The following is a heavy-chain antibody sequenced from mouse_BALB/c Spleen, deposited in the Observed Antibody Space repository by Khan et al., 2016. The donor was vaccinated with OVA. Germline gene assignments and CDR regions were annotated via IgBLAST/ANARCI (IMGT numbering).Heavy chain of an antibody. CDR1: GFTFNSYG. Sequence: EVELVESGGGLVQPGGSRKLSCAASGFTFNSYGMHWVRQAPEKGLEWVAYISGDSNTIYYADTMKGRFTISRDNPKNTLFLQMTSLMSEDTAMYYCATSYFYGYYFDYWGPGTTLTVS. CDR2: ISGDSNTI. D-gene: IGHD1-1*01. V-gene: IGHV5-17*02. CDR3: ATSYFYGYYFDY. J-gene: IGHJ2*01.